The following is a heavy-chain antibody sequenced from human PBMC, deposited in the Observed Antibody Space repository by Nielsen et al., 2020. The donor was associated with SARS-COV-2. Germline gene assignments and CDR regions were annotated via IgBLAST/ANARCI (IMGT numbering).Heavy chain of an antibody. D-gene: IGHD3-22*01. V-gene: IGHV3-30*03. J-gene: IGHJ4*02. CDR2: ISYDGSNK. Sequence: VRQAPGKGLEWVAVISYDGSNKYYADSVKGRFTISRDNSKNTLYLQMNSLRAEDTAVYYCARVRTGGYYYDESGFPRGGFDYWGQGTLVTVSS. CDR3: ARVRTGGYYYDESGFPRGGFDY.